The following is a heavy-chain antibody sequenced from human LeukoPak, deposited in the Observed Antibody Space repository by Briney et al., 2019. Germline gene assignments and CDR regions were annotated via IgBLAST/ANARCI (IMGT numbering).Heavy chain of an antibody. CDR1: GFTFSSYS. J-gene: IGHJ3*02. D-gene: IGHD3-3*01. V-gene: IGHV3-21*01. Sequence: KPGGSLRLSCAASGFTFSSYSMNWVRQAPGRGLEWVSSISSSSSYIYHADSVKGRFTISRDNAKNSLYLQVNSLRAEDTAVYYCARDASAYYDFWSGYRYDAFDIWGQGTMVTVSS. CDR3: ARDASAYYDFWSGYRYDAFDI. CDR2: ISSSSSYI.